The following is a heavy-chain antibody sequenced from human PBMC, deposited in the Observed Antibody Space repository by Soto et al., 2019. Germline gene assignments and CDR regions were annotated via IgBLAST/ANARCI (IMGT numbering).Heavy chain of an antibody. CDR3: ERLKNTLSWIQVDP. J-gene: IGHJ5*02. D-gene: IGHD3-16*01. V-gene: IGHV4-39*01. CDR1: GGSISSSSYY. CDR2: IYYSGST. Sequence: SETLSLTCTVSGGSISSSSYYWGWIRQPPGKGLEWIGSIYYSGSTYYSPSLKSRVTISVDTSKNQFSLKLSSVTAADTAVYYCERLKNTLSWIQVDPWGQGTLVTVSS.